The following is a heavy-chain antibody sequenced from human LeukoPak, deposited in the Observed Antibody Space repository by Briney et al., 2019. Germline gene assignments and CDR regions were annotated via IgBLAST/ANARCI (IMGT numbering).Heavy chain of an antibody. D-gene: IGHD6-13*01. CDR3: ARRSWYVDY. CDR1: GGSISRYY. Sequence: PSETLSLTCTVSGGSISRYYRRWIRQPPGKGLEWIGYIYSSGSANYNPSLESRVTISEDTYDNQLSLKLTALTAADTHVYYCARRSWYVDYWGQGALVTVSS. V-gene: IGHV4-59*08. J-gene: IGHJ4*02. CDR2: IYSSGSA.